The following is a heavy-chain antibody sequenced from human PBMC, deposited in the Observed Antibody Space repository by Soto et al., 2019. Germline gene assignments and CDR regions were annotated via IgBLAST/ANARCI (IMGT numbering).Heavy chain of an antibody. CDR3: ARVTSMVRGVIDNWFDP. CDR1: GGTFSSYA. D-gene: IGHD3-10*01. J-gene: IGHJ5*02. CDR2: IIPMYGPA. Sequence: QVPLVQSGAEVKKPGSSVTVSCKASGGTFSSYAIHWVRRAPGQGLEWMGGIIPMYGPAKYAQRFQGRVTITADESTTTVYMELTSLTSQDTAVYYCARVTSMVRGVIDNWFDPWGHGTLVTVSS. V-gene: IGHV1-69*01.